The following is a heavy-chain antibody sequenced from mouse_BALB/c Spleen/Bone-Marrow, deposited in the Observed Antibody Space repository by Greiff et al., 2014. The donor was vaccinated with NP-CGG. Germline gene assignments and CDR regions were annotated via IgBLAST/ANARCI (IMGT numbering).Heavy chain of an antibody. D-gene: IGHD3-1*01. V-gene: IGHV1-5*01. CDR2: IYPGNSDT. Sequence: EVQLQQSGTVLARPGAAVKTSCKASGYTFSNYWMHWVKQRPGQGLEWIGTIYPGNSDTTYNQKFKGKAKLTAVTSTSTAYMELSSLTNEDSAVYYCTTLARSDFDYWGQGTTLTVSS. CDR1: GYTFSNYW. J-gene: IGHJ2*01. CDR3: TTLARSDFDY.